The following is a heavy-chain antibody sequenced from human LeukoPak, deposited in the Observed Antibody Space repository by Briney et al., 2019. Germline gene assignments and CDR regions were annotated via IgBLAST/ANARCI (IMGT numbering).Heavy chain of an antibody. V-gene: IGHV1-18*01. D-gene: IGHD2-2*01. CDR2: ISAYNGNT. J-gene: IGHJ6*03. CDR1: GYTFTSYG. Sequence: ASVKVSCKASGYTFTSYGISWVRQAPGQGLEWMGWISAYNGNTNYAQKLQGRVTMTTDTSTSTAYMELRSLRSDDTAVYYCARALVPAAIGYYYYYYMDVWGKGTTVTISS. CDR3: ARALVPAAIGYYYYYYMDV.